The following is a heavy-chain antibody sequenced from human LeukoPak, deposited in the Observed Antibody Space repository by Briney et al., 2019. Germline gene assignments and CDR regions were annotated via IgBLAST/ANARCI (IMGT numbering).Heavy chain of an antibody. CDR1: GYTFTIYG. CDR3: ARGIIGYYFDY. CDR2: ISAYGNT. Sequence: PRASVKVSCKTSGYTFTIYGISWVRQAPGQGLEWMGLISAYGNTNYAQNLQGRVTMTTDTSTSTAYMELRSLRSDDTAVYYCARGIIGYYFDYGGQGTLITVSS. J-gene: IGHJ4*02. D-gene: IGHD2-15*01. V-gene: IGHV1-18*01.